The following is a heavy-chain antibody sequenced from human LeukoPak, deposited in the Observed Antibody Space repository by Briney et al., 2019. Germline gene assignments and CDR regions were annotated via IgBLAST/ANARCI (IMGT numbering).Heavy chain of an antibody. Sequence: GGSLRLSCAPSGFTFSSYWMHWVRQAPGKGLVWVSRINSDVSSTSYADSVKGRFTISRDNAKNTLYLQMNSLRAEDTAVYYCARAGTERYYYYGMDVWGQGTTVTVSS. CDR2: INSDVSST. J-gene: IGHJ6*02. V-gene: IGHV3-74*01. D-gene: IGHD1-1*01. CDR3: ARAGTERYYYYGMDV. CDR1: GFTFSSYW.